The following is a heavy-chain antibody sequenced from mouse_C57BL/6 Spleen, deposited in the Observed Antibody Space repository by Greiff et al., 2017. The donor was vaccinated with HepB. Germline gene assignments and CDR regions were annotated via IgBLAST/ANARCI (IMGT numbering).Heavy chain of an antibody. Sequence: DVHLVESGGGLVKPGGSLKLSCAASGFTFSSYAMSWVRQTPEKRLEWVATISDGGSYTYYPDNVKGRFTISRDNAKNNLYLQMSHLKSEDTAMYYCARDRDYGSSPYAMDYWGQGTSVTVSS. CDR1: GFTFSSYA. V-gene: IGHV5-4*01. CDR2: ISDGGSYT. J-gene: IGHJ4*01. D-gene: IGHD1-1*01. CDR3: ARDRDYGSSPYAMDY.